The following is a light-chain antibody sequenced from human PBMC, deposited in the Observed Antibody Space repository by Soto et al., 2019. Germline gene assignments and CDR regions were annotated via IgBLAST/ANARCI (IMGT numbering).Light chain of an antibody. CDR2: ASS. V-gene: IGKV3-15*01. CDR3: QQFDKWPGT. Sequence: VMTQSPDTLSVSPRETATLSCRASQSVSRNLAWYQQKPGQAPRLLIYASSTRATGVPVRFSGSGSGTVFSLTITGLQSEDFALYFCQQFDKWPGTFGQGTKVEIK. J-gene: IGKJ1*01. CDR1: QSVSRN.